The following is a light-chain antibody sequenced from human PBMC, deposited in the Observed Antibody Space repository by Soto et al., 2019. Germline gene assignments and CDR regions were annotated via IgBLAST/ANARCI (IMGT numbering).Light chain of an antibody. CDR2: LEGSGNY. Sequence: QPVLTQSSSASASLGSSVKLTCTLSSGHSSYIIAWHQQQPGKAPRYLIKLEGSGNYNKGSGVPDRFSGSSSGADRYLTISNLQSEDEADYYCETWDSNTRVFGGGTKVTVL. V-gene: IGLV4-60*03. CDR3: ETWDSNTRV. CDR1: SGHSSYI. J-gene: IGLJ3*02.